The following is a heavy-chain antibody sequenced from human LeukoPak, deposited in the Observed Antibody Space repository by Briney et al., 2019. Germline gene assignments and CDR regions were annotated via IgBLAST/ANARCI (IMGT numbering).Heavy chain of an antibody. J-gene: IGHJ4*02. CDR1: GYSFTSYW. V-gene: IGHV5-51*01. D-gene: IGHD3-9*01. Sequence: GESLKISCKGSGYSFTSYWIGGVRQMPGKGLEGMGIIYPGDSDTRYSPSFPGQVTLSADQSISTAYLQWSSLKASDTAMYYCARHQDDILTGYYYYWGQGTLVTVSS. CDR3: ARHQDDILTGYYYY. CDR2: IYPGDSDT.